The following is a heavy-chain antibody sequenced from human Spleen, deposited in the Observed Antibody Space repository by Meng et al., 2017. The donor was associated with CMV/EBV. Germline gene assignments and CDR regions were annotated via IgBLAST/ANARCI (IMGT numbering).Heavy chain of an antibody. D-gene: IGHD6-13*01. CDR2: IYYSGIT. CDR3: ARGVAAGGFDY. J-gene: IGHJ4*02. Sequence: SETLSLTCSVSGGSISSSSYYWGWIRQPPGKGLEWIGSIYYSGITYYSPSLKSRVTISVDTSKNQFSLKLSSVTAADTAVYYCARGVAAGGFDYWGQGTLVTVSS. CDR1: GGSISSSSYY. V-gene: IGHV4-39*01.